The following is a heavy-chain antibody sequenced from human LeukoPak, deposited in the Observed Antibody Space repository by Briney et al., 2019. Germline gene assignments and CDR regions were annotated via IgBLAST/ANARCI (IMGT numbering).Heavy chain of an antibody. V-gene: IGHV4-39*07. CDR2: IDYSGST. Sequence: SETLSLTCTVSGDSNINSLYYWGWVRQPPGKGLEWIGTIDYSGSTYYNPSLKSRATISIDTSKNQFSLTLSPVTAADTAVYYCAREYTLYISGWFIDYWGQGTLVTVSS. CDR1: GDSNINSLYY. D-gene: IGHD6-19*01. J-gene: IGHJ4*02. CDR3: AREYTLYISGWFIDY.